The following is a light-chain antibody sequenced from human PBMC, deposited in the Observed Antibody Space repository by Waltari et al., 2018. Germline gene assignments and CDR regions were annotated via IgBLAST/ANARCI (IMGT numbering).Light chain of an antibody. CDR1: QSVSSY. J-gene: IGKJ3*01. Sequence: EIVLTQSPATLSLSPGERATLSCRASQSVSSYLAWYHQKPGQAPRLLIYDASNRATGIPARLSGSGSGTDFTLTISSLEPEDFAVYYCQQRSNWPSTFGPGTKVDIK. CDR3: QQRSNWPST. CDR2: DAS. V-gene: IGKV3-11*01.